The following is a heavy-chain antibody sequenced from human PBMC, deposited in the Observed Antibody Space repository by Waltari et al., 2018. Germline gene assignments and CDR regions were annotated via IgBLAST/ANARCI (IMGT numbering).Heavy chain of an antibody. D-gene: IGHD3-22*01. CDR1: GFTFSSYW. V-gene: IGHV3-7*04. CDR3: ARAYDSSGYYFVGDAFDI. Sequence: EVQLVESGGGLVQPGGSLRLSCAASGFTFSSYWSSWVRQAPGKGLEWVANIKQDGSEKYYVDSVKGRFTISRDNAKNSLYLQMNSLRAEDTAVYYCARAYDSSGYYFVGDAFDIWGQGTMVTVSS. J-gene: IGHJ3*02. CDR2: IKQDGSEK.